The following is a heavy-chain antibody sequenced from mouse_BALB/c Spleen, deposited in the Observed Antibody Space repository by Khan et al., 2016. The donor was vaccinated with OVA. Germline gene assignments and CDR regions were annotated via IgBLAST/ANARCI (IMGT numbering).Heavy chain of an antibody. CDR1: GYTFTSYT. CDR3: IRDGALHGDDGWVDY. CDR2: INPSNGYT. D-gene: IGHD2-12*01. J-gene: IGHJ3*01. Sequence: QVQLQQSGAELARPGASVKMSCKASGYTFTSYTIHWIKKRPGQGLEWIGYINPSNGYTNYNQKFKDKATLTTDKSSTTAYLQLSSLTSDDSAVYNWIRDGALHGDDGWVDYGGQETLVTVSA. V-gene: IGHV1-4*01.